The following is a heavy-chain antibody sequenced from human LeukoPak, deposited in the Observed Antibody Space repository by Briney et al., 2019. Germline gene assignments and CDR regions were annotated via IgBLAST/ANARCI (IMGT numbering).Heavy chain of an antibody. V-gene: IGHV4-39*07. CDR1: GGSISRSSYY. D-gene: IGHD5-18*01. J-gene: IGHJ6*03. CDR2: IYYSGST. Sequence: KPSETLSLTCTVSGGSISRSSYYWGWIRQPPGKGLEWIGNIYYSGSTNYNPSLKSRVTISVDTSKNQFSLKLSSVTAADTAVYYCARAPRGYSYGYVSARSYYYYYMDVWGKGTTVTVSS. CDR3: ARAPRGYSYGYVSARSYYYYYMDV.